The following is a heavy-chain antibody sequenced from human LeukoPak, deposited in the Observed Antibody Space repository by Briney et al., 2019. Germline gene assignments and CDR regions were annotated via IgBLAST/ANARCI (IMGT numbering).Heavy chain of an antibody. V-gene: IGHV3-7*03. Sequence: GGSLRLSCAASGFTFSSYWMSRVRQAPGKGLEWVANIKQDGSEKYYVDSVKGRFTISRDNAKNSLYLQMNSLRAEDTAVYYCARAPIAVAGRSWGYYFDYWGQGTLVTVSS. D-gene: IGHD6-19*01. CDR2: IKQDGSEK. J-gene: IGHJ4*02. CDR1: GFTFSSYW. CDR3: ARAPIAVAGRSWGYYFDY.